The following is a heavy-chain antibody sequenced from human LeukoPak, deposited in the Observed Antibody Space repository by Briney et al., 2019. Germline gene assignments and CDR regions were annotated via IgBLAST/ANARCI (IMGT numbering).Heavy chain of an antibody. J-gene: IGHJ2*01. D-gene: IGHD2-2*01. V-gene: IGHV3-13*01. CDR2: IGLVGDT. CDR1: GFTFSCHD. CDR3: ARGEVVRNWYFDL. Sequence: GGSLRLSCATSGFTFSCHDMHWVRHVTGRGLEWVSTIGLVGDTYYPGSVKGRFTISRDDAKTSLYLQMNNLRVGDTAVYYCARGEVVRNWYFDLWGRGTLVTVSS.